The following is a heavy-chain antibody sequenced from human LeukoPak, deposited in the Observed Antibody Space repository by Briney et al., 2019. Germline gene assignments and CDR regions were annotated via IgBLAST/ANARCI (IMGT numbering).Heavy chain of an antibody. Sequence: PGGSLRLSCAASGFTFSSYAMSWVRQAPGKGLEWVSAISGSGGSTYYADSVKGRFTISRDNSKNTLYLQMNSLRAEDTAVYYCAREYSSDHLYNWFDPWGQGTLVTVSS. CDR1: GFTFSSYA. D-gene: IGHD6-19*01. CDR3: AREYSSDHLYNWFDP. V-gene: IGHV3-23*01. J-gene: IGHJ5*02. CDR2: ISGSGGST.